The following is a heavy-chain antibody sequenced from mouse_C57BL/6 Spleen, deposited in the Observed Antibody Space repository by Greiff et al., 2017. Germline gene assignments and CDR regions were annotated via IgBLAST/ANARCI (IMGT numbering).Heavy chain of an antibody. CDR1: GYTFTSYW. V-gene: IGHV1-52*01. CDR3: ARQGAYGNLYAMDY. CDR2: IDPSDSET. D-gene: IGHD2-1*01. J-gene: IGHJ4*01. Sequence: QVQLQQPGAELVRPGSSVKLSCKASGYTFTSYWMHWVKQRPIQGLEWIGNIDPSDSETHYNQKFKDKATLTVDKSSSTAYMQLSSLTSEYSAVYYSARQGAYGNLYAMDYWGQGTSVTVSS.